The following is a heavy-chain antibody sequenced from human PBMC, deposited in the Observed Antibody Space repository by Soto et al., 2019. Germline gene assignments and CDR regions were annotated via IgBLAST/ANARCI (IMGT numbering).Heavy chain of an antibody. CDR3: ARLGSEYSSSEPAFDI. J-gene: IGHJ3*02. Sequence: PGESLKISCKGSGYSFTSYWIGWVRPMPGKGLEWMGIIYPGDSDTRYSPSFQGQVTISADKSISTAYLQWSSLKASDTAMYYCARLGSEYSSSEPAFDIWGQGTMVTVSS. V-gene: IGHV5-51*01. D-gene: IGHD6-6*01. CDR2: IYPGDSDT. CDR1: GYSFTSYW.